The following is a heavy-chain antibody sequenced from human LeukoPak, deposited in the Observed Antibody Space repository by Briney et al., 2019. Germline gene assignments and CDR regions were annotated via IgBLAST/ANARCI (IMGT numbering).Heavy chain of an antibody. Sequence: SETLSLTCTVSGGSISSSSYYWGWIRQPPGKGLEWIGSIYYSGSTYYNPSLKSRVTISVDTSKNQFSLKLSSVTAADTAVYYCAREGTDGLFFDYWGQGTLVTVSS. J-gene: IGHJ4*02. V-gene: IGHV4-39*07. CDR1: GGSISSSSYY. D-gene: IGHD1-1*01. CDR3: AREGTDGLFFDY. CDR2: IYYSGST.